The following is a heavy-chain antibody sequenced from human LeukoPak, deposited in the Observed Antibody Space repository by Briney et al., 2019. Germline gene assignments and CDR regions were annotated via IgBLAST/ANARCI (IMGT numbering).Heavy chain of an antibody. CDR3: AKGDYYDSSGYPDY. Sequence: GGSLRLSCAASGFTFSSYAMNWVRQAPGKGLEWVSTINTSGASTYYADSVKGRFTISRDNSKNTLYLQMNSLRAEDTAVYYCAKGDYYDSSGYPDYWGQGTLVTVSS. CDR1: GFTFSSYA. V-gene: IGHV3-23*01. CDR2: INTSGAST. J-gene: IGHJ4*02. D-gene: IGHD3-22*01.